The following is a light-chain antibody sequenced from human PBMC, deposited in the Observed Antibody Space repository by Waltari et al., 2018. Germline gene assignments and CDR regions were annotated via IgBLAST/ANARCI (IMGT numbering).Light chain of an antibody. CDR1: QSVSSSY. V-gene: IGKV3-20*01. Sequence: EIVLTQSPGTLSLSLGARATLSCRASQSVSSSYLAWYQQKPGQAPRLLIHTVNRRASGIPDRFSGSGSGTDFTLTISRLEPEDFAVYYCQEYGTSRTFGQGTKVEI. CDR3: QEYGTSRT. J-gene: IGKJ1*01. CDR2: TVN.